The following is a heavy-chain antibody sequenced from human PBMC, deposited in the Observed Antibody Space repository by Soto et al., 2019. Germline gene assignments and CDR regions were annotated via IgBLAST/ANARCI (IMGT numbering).Heavy chain of an antibody. V-gene: IGHV1-18*01. D-gene: IGHD6-19*01. CDR3: ARVVPEGVAGTWRWFDP. Sequence: ASVKVSCKASGYTFTSYGISWVRQAPGQGLEWMGWISAYNGSTNYAQKLQGRVTMTTDTSTSTVYMELRSLRSDDTAVYYCARVVPEGVAGTWRWFDPWGQGTLVTVSS. CDR1: GYTFTSYG. CDR2: ISAYNGST. J-gene: IGHJ5*02.